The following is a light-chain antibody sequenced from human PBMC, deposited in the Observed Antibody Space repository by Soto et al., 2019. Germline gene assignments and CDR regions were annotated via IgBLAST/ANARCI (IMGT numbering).Light chain of an antibody. V-gene: IGKV1-33*01. CDR2: DAS. CDR3: QQFVNLPYT. J-gene: IGKJ2*01. Sequence: DIQMTQSPSSLSASVGDRVIITCQASQDISNYLNWYQQKPGKAPELLIYDASNLETGVQSRFSGSGSGTDFTFTSSSLQPDDFATYYCQQFVNLPYTFGQGTKLDIK. CDR1: QDISNY.